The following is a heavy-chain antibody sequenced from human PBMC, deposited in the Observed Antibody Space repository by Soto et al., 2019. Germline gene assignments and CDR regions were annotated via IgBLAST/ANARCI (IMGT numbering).Heavy chain of an antibody. D-gene: IGHD2-8*01. V-gene: IGHV6-1*01. CDR1: GDSVSSNSAA. CDR3: ASTNGYYSDY. CDR2: TYYRSKWYN. Sequence: SHTLSLTSAISGDSVSSNSAAWNWIRQSPSRGLEWLGRTYYRSKWYNDYAISVKSRITINADTSKNQFSLQLNSVNPEDTAVYFCASTNGYYSDYWGQGSLVTVSS. J-gene: IGHJ4*02.